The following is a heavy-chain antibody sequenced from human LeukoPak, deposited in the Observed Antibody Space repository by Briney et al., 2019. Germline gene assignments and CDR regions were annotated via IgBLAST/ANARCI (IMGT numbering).Heavy chain of an antibody. CDR1: GFTFSSYG. CDR2: ISYDGSNE. V-gene: IGHV3-30*03. J-gene: IGHJ4*02. Sequence: GGSLRLSCAASGFTFSSYGMHWVRQAPGKGLEWVALISYDGSNEYYADSVRGRFTISRDNSKFTLYMQMNSLRAEDTAVYYCARGRYYFDSWGQGTLVTVSS. CDR3: ARGRYYFDS. D-gene: IGHD1-14*01.